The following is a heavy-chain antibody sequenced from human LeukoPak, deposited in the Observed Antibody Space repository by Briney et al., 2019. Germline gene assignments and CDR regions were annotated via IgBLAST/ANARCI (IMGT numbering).Heavy chain of an antibody. J-gene: IGHJ4*02. CDR2: INHSGST. CDR1: GGSFSGYF. V-gene: IGHV4-34*01. CDR3: ARAPNFWSGYYNY. Sequence: SETLSLTCAVYGGSFSGYFWSWIRQPPGKGLEWIGEINHSGSTNYNPSLKSRVTISVDTSKNQFSLKLSSVTAADTAVYYCARAPNFWSGYYNYWGQGTLVTVSS. D-gene: IGHD3-3*01.